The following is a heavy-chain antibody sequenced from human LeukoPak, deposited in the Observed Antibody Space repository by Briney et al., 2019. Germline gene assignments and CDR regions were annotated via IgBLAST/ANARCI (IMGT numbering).Heavy chain of an antibody. CDR2: ISGGGVNT. CDR1: GFTFNSYA. J-gene: IGHJ5*02. V-gene: IGHV3-23*01. Sequence: GGSLRLSCAASGFTFNSYAMTWVRQAPGKGLEWVSAISGGGVNTYYADSVKGRFTISRDNSKNMLYLQMNSLRAEDTAVYYCAKPPRYSGYFSPWRQGTLVTVSS. D-gene: IGHD3-22*01. CDR3: AKPPRYSGYFSP.